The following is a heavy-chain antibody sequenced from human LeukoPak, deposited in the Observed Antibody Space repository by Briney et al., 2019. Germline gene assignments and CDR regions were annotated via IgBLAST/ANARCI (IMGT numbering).Heavy chain of an antibody. D-gene: IGHD2-2*01. V-gene: IGHV1-69*04. Sequence: GASVKVSCKASGGTFSSYAISWVRQAPGQGLEWMGRIIPILGIANYAQKFQGRVTITADKSTSTAYMELSSLRSEDTAVYYCARDCSSTSCSFQHWGQGTLVTVSS. CDR2: IIPILGIA. J-gene: IGHJ1*01. CDR3: ARDCSSTSCSFQH. CDR1: GGTFSSYA.